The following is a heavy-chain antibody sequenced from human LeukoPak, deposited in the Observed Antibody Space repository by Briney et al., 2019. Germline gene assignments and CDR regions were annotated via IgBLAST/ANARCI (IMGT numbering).Heavy chain of an antibody. V-gene: IGHV3-7*01. J-gene: IGHJ4*02. Sequence: GGSLRLSCAASGFTFNTYWMTWVRQAPGKGLEWVASINEDGSEKNYVDSVKGRFTISRDNTKNSLYLQMNSLRAEDTAVYYCARLPRSGFFVDWGQGALVTVSS. CDR2: INEDGSEK. CDR1: GFTFNTYW. CDR3: ARLPRSGFFVD. D-gene: IGHD3-22*01.